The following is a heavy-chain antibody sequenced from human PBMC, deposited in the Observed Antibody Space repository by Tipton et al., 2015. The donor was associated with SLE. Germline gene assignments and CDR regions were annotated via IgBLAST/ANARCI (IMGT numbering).Heavy chain of an antibody. V-gene: IGHV3-20*04. CDR3: ARAVVAPGGVS. J-gene: IGHJ4*02. CDR2: INWNGGRT. Sequence: SLRLSCAASGFTFNDYGMSWVRQGPGKGLEWVSGINWNGGRTGYADSVKGRFTVSRDNAKNSLYLQMNSLRAEDTAVYYCARAVVAPGGVSWGQGTLVTVSS. CDR1: GFTFNDYG. D-gene: IGHD2-15*01.